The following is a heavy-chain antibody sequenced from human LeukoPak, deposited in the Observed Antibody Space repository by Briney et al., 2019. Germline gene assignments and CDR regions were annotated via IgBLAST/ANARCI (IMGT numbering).Heavy chain of an antibody. CDR1: GFTLSNYG. J-gene: IGHJ4*02. CDR3: ARAKGLLWFGIYYFDY. D-gene: IGHD3-10*01. CDR2: IWYDGSNK. Sequence: GGSLRLSCAASGFTLSNYGMHWVRQAPGKGLEWVTVIWYDGSNKYYADSVKGRFTISRDNSKNSLYLQMNSLRAEDTAVYYCARAKGLLWFGIYYFDYWGQGTLVTVSS. V-gene: IGHV3-33*01.